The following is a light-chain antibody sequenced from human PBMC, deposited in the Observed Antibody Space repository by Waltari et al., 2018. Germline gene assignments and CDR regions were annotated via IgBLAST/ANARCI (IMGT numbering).Light chain of an antibody. Sequence: EIVLTQSPGTLSLSQGERATTSCRASQSVSSSYLAWYQQKPGQAPRLLIYGASSRAIGIPDRFSGSASGTDFTLTISRLEPEDFAVYYCQQYGSSPKTFGQGTKVEIK. J-gene: IGKJ1*01. CDR2: GAS. V-gene: IGKV3-20*01. CDR3: QQYGSSPKT. CDR1: QSVSSSY.